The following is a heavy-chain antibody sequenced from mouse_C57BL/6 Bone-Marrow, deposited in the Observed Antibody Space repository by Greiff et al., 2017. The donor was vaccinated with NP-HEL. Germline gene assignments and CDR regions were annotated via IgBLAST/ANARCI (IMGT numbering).Heavy chain of an antibody. J-gene: IGHJ1*03. Sequence: QVQLKQPGAELVKPGASVKLSCKASGYTFTSYWMQWVKQRPGQGLEWIGEIAPSDSYTNYNQKFKGKATLTVDTSSSTAYMQLSSLTSEDSAVYYCARWRLRLKVGYFDVWGTGTTVTVSS. CDR2: IAPSDSYT. CDR3: ARWRLRLKVGYFDV. D-gene: IGHD1-1*01. V-gene: IGHV1-50*01. CDR1: GYTFTSYW.